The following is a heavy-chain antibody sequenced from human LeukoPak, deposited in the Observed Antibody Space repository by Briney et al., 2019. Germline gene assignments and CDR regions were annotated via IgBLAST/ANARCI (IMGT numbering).Heavy chain of an antibody. Sequence: SETLSLTCTVSGGSISSYYWSWIRQPPGKGLEWIGYIYTSGSTNYNPSLKSRVAISVDTSKNQFSLKLSSVTAADTAVYYCARAGYYYGSGPSFDIWGQGTTVTVSS. CDR2: IYTSGST. V-gene: IGHV4-4*09. CDR3: ARAGYYYGSGPSFDI. D-gene: IGHD3-10*01. J-gene: IGHJ3*02. CDR1: GGSISSYY.